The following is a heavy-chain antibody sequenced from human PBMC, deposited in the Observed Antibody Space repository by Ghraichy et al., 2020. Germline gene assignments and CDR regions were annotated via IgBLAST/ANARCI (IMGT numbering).Heavy chain of an antibody. CDR2: IKQDGSEK. CDR1: GFTFTNYW. Sequence: GGSLRLSCAASGFTFTNYWMNWVRQAPGKGLEWVANIKQDGSEKSYVDSVKGRFIISRDNATNSLYLQMNGLRVEDMATYYCAGGSGWLIEGWGQGTLVTVSS. CDR3: AGGSGWLIEG. J-gene: IGHJ4*02. V-gene: IGHV3-7*01. D-gene: IGHD6-19*01.